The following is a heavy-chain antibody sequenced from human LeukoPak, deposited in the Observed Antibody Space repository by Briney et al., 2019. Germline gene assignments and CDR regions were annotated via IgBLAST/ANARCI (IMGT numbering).Heavy chain of an antibody. V-gene: IGHV4-59*01. CDR2: IYYSGST. CDR3: ARERDGYNFFDY. D-gene: IGHD5-24*01. Sequence: SETLSLTCTVSGGPISSYYWSWIRQPPGKGLEWIGYIYYSGSTNYNPSLKSRVTISVDTSKNQFSLKLSSVTAADTAVYYCARERDGYNFFDYWGQGTLVTVSS. J-gene: IGHJ4*02. CDR1: GGPISSYY.